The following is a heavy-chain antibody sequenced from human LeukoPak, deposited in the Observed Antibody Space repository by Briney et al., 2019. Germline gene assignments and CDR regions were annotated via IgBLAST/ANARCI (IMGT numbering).Heavy chain of an antibody. Sequence: GESLKISCKGSGYSFTSYWIGWVRQMPGKGLGWMGIIYPGDSDTRYSPSFQGQVTISADKPISTAYLQWSSLKASDTAMYYCARGRGSGSYYTPSVFDYWGQGTLVTVSS. CDR3: ARGRGSGSYYTPSVFDY. J-gene: IGHJ4*02. CDR2: IYPGDSDT. V-gene: IGHV5-51*04. D-gene: IGHD3-10*01. CDR1: GYSFTSYW.